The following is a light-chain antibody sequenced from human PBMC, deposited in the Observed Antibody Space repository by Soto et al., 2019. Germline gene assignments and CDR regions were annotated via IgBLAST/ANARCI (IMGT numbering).Light chain of an antibody. CDR2: GAS. J-gene: IGKJ5*01. V-gene: IGKV3-15*01. CDR3: QQYKSWPIT. Sequence: EILITQSPATLSVSPGERATLSCRASQSVSSELAWYQQPPGQAPRLLMYGASTRATGIPARFSGSGSGTEFTLTISGLQPEDSSIYYCQQYKSWPITFGQGTRLEIK. CDR1: QSVSSE.